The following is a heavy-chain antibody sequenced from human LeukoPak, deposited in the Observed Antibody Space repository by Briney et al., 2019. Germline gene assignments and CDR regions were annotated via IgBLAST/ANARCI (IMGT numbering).Heavy chain of an antibody. CDR2: INHSGST. D-gene: IGHD3-22*01. CDR3: ARGGYYWSGGRFYFDY. CDR1: GGSFSGYY. J-gene: IGHJ4*02. Sequence: PSETLSLTCAVYGGSFSGYYWSWIRQPPGKGLEWIGEINHSGSTSYNPSLKSRVTISVDTSKNQFSLKLSSVTAADTAVYYCARGGYYWSGGRFYFDYWGQGTLVTVSS. V-gene: IGHV4-34*01.